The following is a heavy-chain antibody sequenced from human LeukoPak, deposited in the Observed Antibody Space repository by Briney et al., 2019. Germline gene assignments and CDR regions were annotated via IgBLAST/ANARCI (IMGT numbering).Heavy chain of an antibody. CDR1: GDSMSSFY. Sequence: PSETLSLTCTVSGDSMSSFYWNWIRQPPGKGLEWIGYIYYTGSTNYNPSLKSRVTISVDTSKNQFSLKLSSVTAADTAVYYCAKYHCPGGSCLNFDYWGQGTLVTVSS. J-gene: IGHJ4*02. CDR3: AKYHCPGGSCLNFDY. CDR2: IYYTGST. D-gene: IGHD2-15*01. V-gene: IGHV4-59*01.